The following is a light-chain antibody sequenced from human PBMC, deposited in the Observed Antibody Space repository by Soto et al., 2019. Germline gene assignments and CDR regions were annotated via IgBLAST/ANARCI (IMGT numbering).Light chain of an antibody. CDR1: QSISSY. CDR3: QQSYSTLWT. CDR2: AAS. V-gene: IGKV1-39*01. J-gene: IGKJ1*01. Sequence: DIQMTQSPSSLSASVGDRVTITCRASQSISSYLHWYQQKPGKAPKLLIYAASSLQSGVPSRFSGSGSGTDFILTISSLQPADFGTYYCQQSYSTLWTFGQGTKVDIK.